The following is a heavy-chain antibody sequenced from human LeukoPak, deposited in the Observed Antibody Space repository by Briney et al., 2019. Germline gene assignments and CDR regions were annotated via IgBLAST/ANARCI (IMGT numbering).Heavy chain of an antibody. V-gene: IGHV3-21*01. D-gene: IGHD3-10*01. J-gene: IGHJ4*02. CDR1: EFTFSSYS. CDR2: ISSSSSYI. Sequence: GGSLRLSCAASEFTFSSYSMNWVRQAPGKGLEWVSSISSSSSYIYYADSVKGRFTISRDNAKNSLYLQMNSLRAEDTAVYYCARPHSGHLFDYWGQGTLVTVSS. CDR3: ARPHSGHLFDY.